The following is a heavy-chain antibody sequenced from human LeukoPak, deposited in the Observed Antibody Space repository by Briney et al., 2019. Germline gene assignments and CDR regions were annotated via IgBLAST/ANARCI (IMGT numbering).Heavy chain of an antibody. Sequence: SVKVSCKASGGTFSSYAISWVRQAPGQGLEWMGRIIPILGIANYAQKFQGRVTVTADKSTSTAYMELSSLRSEDTAVYYCARDGLRDSGYYRGVLDYWGQGTLVTVSS. CDR1: GGTFSSYA. CDR3: ARDGLRDSGYYRGVLDY. D-gene: IGHD3-22*01. V-gene: IGHV1-69*04. CDR2: IIPILGIA. J-gene: IGHJ4*02.